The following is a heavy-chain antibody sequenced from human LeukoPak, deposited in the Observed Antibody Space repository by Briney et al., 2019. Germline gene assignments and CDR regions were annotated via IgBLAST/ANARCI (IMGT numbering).Heavy chain of an antibody. V-gene: IGHV3-23*01. CDR1: GLTFSTFG. D-gene: IGHD1-26*01. CDR2: ITGSGATT. CDR3: AKVVSGFHFDC. J-gene: IGHJ4*02. Sequence: PGGSLRLSCAASGLTFSTFGMSWVRRAPGKGPGWVSGITGSGATTYYADSVKGRFTISRDNSQNTLYLQMNTLRAEDTAVYYCAKVVSGFHFDCWGQGTLVTVSS.